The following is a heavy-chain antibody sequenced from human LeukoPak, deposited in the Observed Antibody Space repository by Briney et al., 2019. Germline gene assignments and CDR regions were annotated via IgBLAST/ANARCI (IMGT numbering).Heavy chain of an antibody. D-gene: IGHD3-9*01. CDR3: AGNRYDILTGLAFDI. Sequence: GGSLRLSCAASGFTFSSYEMNWVRQAPGKGLEWVSYISSSGSTIYCADSVKGRFTISRDNAKNSLYLQMNSLRAEDTAVYYCAGNRYDILTGLAFDIWGQGTMVTVSS. J-gene: IGHJ3*02. CDR1: GFTFSSYE. CDR2: ISSSGSTI. V-gene: IGHV3-48*03.